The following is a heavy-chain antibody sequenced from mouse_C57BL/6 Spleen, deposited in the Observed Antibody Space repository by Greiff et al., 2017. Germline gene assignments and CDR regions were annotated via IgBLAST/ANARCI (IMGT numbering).Heavy chain of an antibody. D-gene: IGHD1-1*01. CDR3: ASYYGSLGYFDY. V-gene: IGHV1-55*01. Sequence: QVQLKQPGAELVKPGASVKMSCKASGYTFTSYWITWVKQRPGQGLEWIGDIYPGSGSTNYNEKFKSKATLTVDTSSSTAYMQLSILTSEDSAVYYCASYYGSLGYFDYWGQGTTLTVSS. CDR1: GYTFTSYW. J-gene: IGHJ2*01. CDR2: IYPGSGST.